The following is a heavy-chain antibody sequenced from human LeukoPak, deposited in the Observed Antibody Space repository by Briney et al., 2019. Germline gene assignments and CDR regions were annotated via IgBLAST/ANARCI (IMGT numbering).Heavy chain of an antibody. CDR3: ARDRSRIQLWLLFVP. Sequence: RASVKVSCKASGYTFTGYYMHWVRQASGQGLEWMGWINPNSGGTNYAQKFQGRVTMTRDTSISTAYMELSRLRSDDTAVYYCARDRSRIQLWLLFVPWGQGTLVTVSS. J-gene: IGHJ5*02. D-gene: IGHD5-18*01. CDR2: INPNSGGT. V-gene: IGHV1-2*02. CDR1: GYTFTGYY.